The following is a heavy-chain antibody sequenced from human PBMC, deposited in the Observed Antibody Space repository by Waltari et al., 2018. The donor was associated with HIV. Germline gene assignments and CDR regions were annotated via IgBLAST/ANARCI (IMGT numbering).Heavy chain of an antibody. CDR3: ARRGMAAAGTGAGAFDY. J-gene: IGHJ4*02. V-gene: IGHV5-51*01. D-gene: IGHD6-13*01. Sequence: EVQLVQSGAEVKKPGESLKISCKGSGYSFTNYWIGWVRQMPGKGLEWMGIIYPGDSDTRYNPYFQGQVTISAVKSISTAYLQLSSLKASDTAMYYCARRGMAAAGTGAGAFDYWGQGTLVTVSS. CDR1: GYSFTNYW. CDR2: IYPGDSDT.